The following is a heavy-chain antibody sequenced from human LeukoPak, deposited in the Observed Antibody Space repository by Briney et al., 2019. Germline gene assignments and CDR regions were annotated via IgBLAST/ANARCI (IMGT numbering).Heavy chain of an antibody. Sequence: TSDTLSLTCTVSGRSISSGGYYWSWIRQPPGKGLEWIGYIYHSGSTYYNPSRKSRVTISVDRSKNQFSLKLSSVTAADTAVYYCARGGYCSRTSCYFNWFDPWGQGTLVTVSS. CDR3: ARGGYCSRTSCYFNWFDP. V-gene: IGHV4-30-2*01. CDR1: GRSISSGGYY. CDR2: IYHSGST. D-gene: IGHD2-2*01. J-gene: IGHJ5*02.